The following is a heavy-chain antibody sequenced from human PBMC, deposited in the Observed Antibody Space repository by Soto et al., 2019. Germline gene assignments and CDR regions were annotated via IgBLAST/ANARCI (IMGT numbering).Heavy chain of an antibody. J-gene: IGHJ6*02. CDR2: IYTSASI. V-gene: IGHV4-4*07. CDR3: ARDSAGLRILGPAHYYGLDV. Sequence: SETLSLTCSVSGADINTYSWTWIRQPAGKGLEWIGRIYTSASINYNPSLKGRVTLSVDTSTNQVSLRLASVTAADTAVYFCARDSAGLRILGPAHYYGLDVWGQGTTVTVSS. CDR1: GADINTYS. D-gene: IGHD5-12*01.